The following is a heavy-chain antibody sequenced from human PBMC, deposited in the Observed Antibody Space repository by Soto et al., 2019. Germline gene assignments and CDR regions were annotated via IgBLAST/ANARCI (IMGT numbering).Heavy chain of an antibody. D-gene: IGHD3-22*01. Sequence: SETLSLTCTVSGVSISSGGYYWSWIRQHPGKGLEWIGYIYYSGSTYYNPSLKSRVTISVDTSKNQFSLKLSSVTAADTAVYYCAMGGDYYDSSGYPQGFDYWGQGTLVTVS. J-gene: IGHJ4*02. V-gene: IGHV4-31*03. CDR3: AMGGDYYDSSGYPQGFDY. CDR1: GVSISSGGYY. CDR2: IYYSGST.